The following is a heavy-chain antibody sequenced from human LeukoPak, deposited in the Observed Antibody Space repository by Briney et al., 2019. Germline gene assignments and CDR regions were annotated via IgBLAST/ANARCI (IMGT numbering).Heavy chain of an antibody. D-gene: IGHD2-15*01. CDR3: ARDPLVVVAATYYYYYGMDV. Sequence: GASVKVSCEASGYTFTSYGISWVRQAPGQGLEWMGWISAYNGNTNYAQKLQGRVTMTTDTSTSTAYMELRSLRSDDTAVYYCARDPLVVVAATYYYYYGMDVWGQGTTVTVSS. CDR2: ISAYNGNT. V-gene: IGHV1-18*01. CDR1: GYTFTSYG. J-gene: IGHJ6*02.